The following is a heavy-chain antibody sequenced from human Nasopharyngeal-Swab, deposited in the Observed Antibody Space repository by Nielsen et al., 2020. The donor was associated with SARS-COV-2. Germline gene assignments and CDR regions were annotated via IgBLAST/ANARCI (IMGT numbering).Heavy chain of an antibody. CDR1: GFTFGDYA. CDR2: IYSGGST. D-gene: IGHD1-1*01. Sequence: GESLKISCTASGFTFGDYAMSWVRQAPGKGLEWVSVIYSGGSTYYADSVKGRFTISRDNSKNTLYLQMNSLRAEDTAVYYCARGRKTGTTSYYFDYWGQGTLVTVSS. V-gene: IGHV3-66*01. J-gene: IGHJ4*02. CDR3: ARGRKTGTTSYYFDY.